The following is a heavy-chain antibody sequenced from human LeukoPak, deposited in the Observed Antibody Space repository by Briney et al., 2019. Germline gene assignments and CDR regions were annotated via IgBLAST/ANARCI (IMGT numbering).Heavy chain of an antibody. CDR3: ARTAYDFWSGYYYYYYMDV. D-gene: IGHD3-3*01. V-gene: IGHV4-39*01. CDR1: GGSITSSTYY. CDR2: IYYSGST. Sequence: SETLSLTCTVSGGSITSSTYYWGWIRQPPGKGLEWIGSIYYSGSTYYNPSLKSRLTISVDTSKNQFSLKLSSVTAADTAVYYCARTAYDFWSGYYYYYYMDVWGKGTTVTVSS. J-gene: IGHJ6*03.